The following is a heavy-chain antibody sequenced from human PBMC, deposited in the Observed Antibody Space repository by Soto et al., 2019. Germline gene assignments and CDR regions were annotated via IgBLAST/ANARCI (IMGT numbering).Heavy chain of an antibody. Sequence: SETLSLTCTVSCGSVSSGSYYWSWIRQPPGKGLEWIGYIYYSGSTNYNPSLKSRVTISVDTSKNQFSLKLRSVTAADTAVYYCARTYGGYYDYWGQGTLVTVSS. CDR1: CGSVSSGSYY. V-gene: IGHV4-61*01. J-gene: IGHJ4*02. CDR3: ARTYGGYYDY. D-gene: IGHD2-8*01. CDR2: IYYSGST.